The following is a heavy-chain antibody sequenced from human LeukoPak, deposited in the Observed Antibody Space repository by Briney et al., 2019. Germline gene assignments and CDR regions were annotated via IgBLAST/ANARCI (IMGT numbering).Heavy chain of an antibody. D-gene: IGHD1-7*01. Sequence: ASVKVSCKASGYTFTSYGISWVRQAPGQGLEWMGRISAYNGNTNYAQKLQGRVTMTTDTSTSTAYMELRSLRSDDTAVYYCARGSDWNYAAYGMDVWGQGTTVTVSS. J-gene: IGHJ6*02. CDR1: GYTFTSYG. CDR3: ARGSDWNYAAYGMDV. CDR2: ISAYNGNT. V-gene: IGHV1-18*01.